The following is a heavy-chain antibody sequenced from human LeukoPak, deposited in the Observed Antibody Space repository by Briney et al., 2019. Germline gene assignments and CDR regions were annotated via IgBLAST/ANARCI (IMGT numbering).Heavy chain of an antibody. CDR2: IYYSGST. CDR1: GGSISSYY. J-gene: IGHJ6*03. Sequence: PSETLSLTCTVSGGSISSYYWSWIRQPPGKGLEWIGYIYYSGSTNYNPSLKSRVTISVDTSKNQFSLKLSSVTAADTAVYYCARGVIVATIYYYYYYYMDVWGKGTTVTISS. V-gene: IGHV4-59*01. D-gene: IGHD5-12*01. CDR3: ARGVIVATIYYYYYYYMDV.